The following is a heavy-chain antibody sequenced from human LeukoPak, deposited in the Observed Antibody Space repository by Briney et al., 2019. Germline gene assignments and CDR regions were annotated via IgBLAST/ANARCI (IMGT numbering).Heavy chain of an antibody. Sequence: GGSLRLSCAASGFTFSTYWMSWVRQAPGKGLEWVANIKQDGIVIYYVDSVKGRFTISRDNAKNSLYLQMNSLRAEDTAVYYCARGGAGGWFDAFDIWGQGTMVTVSS. CDR3: ARGGAGGWFDAFDI. D-gene: IGHD6-19*01. J-gene: IGHJ3*02. V-gene: IGHV3-7*02. CDR1: GFTFSTYW. CDR2: IKQDGIVI.